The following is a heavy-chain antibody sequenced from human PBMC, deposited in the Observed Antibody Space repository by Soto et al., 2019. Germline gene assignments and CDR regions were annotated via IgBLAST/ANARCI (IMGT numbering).Heavy chain of an antibody. D-gene: IGHD1-26*01. CDR1: GFTFIVSA. J-gene: IGHJ5*02. CDR3: TSHVIVGHTDWFDP. CDR2: IRSNSNNYAT. Sequence: GGSLRLSCAASGFTFIVSAIHWVRQASGKGLEWVGRIRSNSNNYATAYGASVKGRFTISRDESKNKAYLQMKSLNTADTAVYYCTSHVIVGHTDWFDPWGQGTLVTVSS. V-gene: IGHV3-73*01.